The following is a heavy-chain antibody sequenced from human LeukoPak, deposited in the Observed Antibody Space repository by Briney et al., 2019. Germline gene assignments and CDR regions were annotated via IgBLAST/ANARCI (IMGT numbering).Heavy chain of an antibody. CDR2: INPDGNKK. V-gene: IGHV3-7*01. CDR1: GLTFSSSW. Sequence: GGSLRLSCAVSGLTFSSSWMDWVRQAPGKGLEWVASINPDGNKKYSADSVKGRFTISRDNAESSLYLQMNSLRVEDTAFYYCARDLAYSRLDYWGQGMLVTVSS. J-gene: IGHJ4*02. CDR3: ARDLAYSRLDY. D-gene: IGHD5-18*01.